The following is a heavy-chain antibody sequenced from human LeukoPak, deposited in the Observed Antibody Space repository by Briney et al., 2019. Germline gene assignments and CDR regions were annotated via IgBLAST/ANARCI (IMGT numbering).Heavy chain of an antibody. D-gene: IGHD1-26*01. CDR2: ISGRSDSI. CDR3: AREKWERHHCGVDV. CDR1: GFTFSSYA. V-gene: IGHV3-23*01. Sequence: GVLRLSCAASGFTFSSYAMSWVRQAPGKGLERVSGISGRSDSIYYADSVEGRFTISRDYSKSTVDLQMNSLRAEDTAVYYCAREKWERHHCGVDVWGQGATVTVSS. J-gene: IGHJ6*02.